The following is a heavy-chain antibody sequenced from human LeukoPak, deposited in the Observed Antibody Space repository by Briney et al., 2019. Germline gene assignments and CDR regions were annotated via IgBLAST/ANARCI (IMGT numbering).Heavy chain of an antibody. CDR2: IYYSGST. CDR3: ARRILGKSGWFDP. V-gene: IGHV4-39*01. J-gene: IGHJ5*02. Sequence: PSETLSLTCTVSGGSISSGSYYWGWIRQPLGKGLEWIGSIYYSGSTYYNPSLKSRVTISVDTSKNQFSLKLSSVTAADTAVYYCARRILGKSGWFDPWGQGTLVTVSS. D-gene: IGHD7-27*01. CDR1: GGSISSGSYY.